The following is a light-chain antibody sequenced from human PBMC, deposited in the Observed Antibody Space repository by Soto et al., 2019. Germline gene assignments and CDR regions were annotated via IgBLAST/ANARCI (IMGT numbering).Light chain of an antibody. CDR2: AAS. CDR1: QGISTY. J-gene: IGKJ1*01. Sequence: DIQMTQSPSSLSASVGDRVTITCRASQGISTYLNWYHQKPGKAPKLLIYAASSLQSGVPSRFSGSGSETDFTLTISSLQPEDFATYSCQQSYSTTWTFGQGTKVGIK. CDR3: QQSYSTTWT. V-gene: IGKV1-39*01.